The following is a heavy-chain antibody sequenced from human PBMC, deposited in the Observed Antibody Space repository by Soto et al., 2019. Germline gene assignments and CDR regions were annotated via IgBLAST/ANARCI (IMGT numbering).Heavy chain of an antibody. CDR3: ARDRRPYYYDSSGFYY. CDR1: GFTFSSYG. D-gene: IGHD3-22*01. CDR2: IWYDGSNK. V-gene: IGHV3-33*01. J-gene: IGHJ4*02. Sequence: GGSLRLSCAASGFTFSSYGMHWVRQAPGKGLEWVAVIWYDGSNKYYADSVKGRFTISRYNSKNTLYLQMNSLRAEDTAVYYCARDRRPYYYDSSGFYYWGQGTLVTVSS.